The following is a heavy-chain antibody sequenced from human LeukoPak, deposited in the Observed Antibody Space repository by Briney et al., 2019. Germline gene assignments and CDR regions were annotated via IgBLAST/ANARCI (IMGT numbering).Heavy chain of an antibody. Sequence: PSETLSLTCTVSGGSITSYYWSWILQPPGKGLEWIGYIYYSGSTNYNPSLKSRVTISVDTSKDQFSLKLSSVTAADTAVYYCARGMDWNYFFDYWGQGTLVTVSS. J-gene: IGHJ4*02. D-gene: IGHD1-7*01. CDR2: IYYSGST. CDR3: ARGMDWNYFFDY. V-gene: IGHV4-59*01. CDR1: GGSITSYY.